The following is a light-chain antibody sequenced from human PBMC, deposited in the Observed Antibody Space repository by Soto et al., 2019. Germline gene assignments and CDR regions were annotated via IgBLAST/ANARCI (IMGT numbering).Light chain of an antibody. CDR1: SSDVGGYNY. CDR2: DVS. CDR3: SSYTSSSTPLD. V-gene: IGLV2-14*01. Sequence: QSALTQPASVSGSPGQSITISCTGTSSDVGGYNYVSWYQQHPGKAPKLMIYDVSNRPSGVSNRFSGSKSGNTASLTISGLQAEDEADYYSSSYTSSSTPLDFGTGTKLTVL. J-gene: IGLJ1*01.